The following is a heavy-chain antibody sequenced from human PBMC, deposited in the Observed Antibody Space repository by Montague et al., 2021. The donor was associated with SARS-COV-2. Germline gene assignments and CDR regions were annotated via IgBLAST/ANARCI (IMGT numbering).Heavy chain of an antibody. Sequence: SETLSLTCTVSGGSISSYYWSWIRQPPGKGLEWIGYIYYSGSTNYNPSXXSRVTISVDTSKNQFSLKLSSVTAANTAVYCCARENNWNLNGWFDPWGQGTLVTVSS. D-gene: IGHD1-20*01. CDR1: GGSISSYY. CDR2: IYYSGST. CDR3: ARENNWNLNGWFDP. J-gene: IGHJ5*02. V-gene: IGHV4-59*01.